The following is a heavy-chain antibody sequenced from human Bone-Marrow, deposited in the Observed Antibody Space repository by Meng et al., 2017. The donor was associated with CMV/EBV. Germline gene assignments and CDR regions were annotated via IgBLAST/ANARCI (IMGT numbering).Heavy chain of an antibody. V-gene: IGHV1-18*04. J-gene: IGHJ4*02. CDR1: GYTFTGYY. CDR2: ISAYNGKT. D-gene: IGHD3-3*01. Sequence: ASVKVSCKASGYTFTGYYMDWVRQAPGQGLEWMGWISAYNGKTNYAQKLHGRVTMTTDTSTSTAYMELRSLRSDDTAVYYCARDGGFWSGYYKTTFDYWGQGTLVTVSS. CDR3: ARDGGFWSGYYKTTFDY.